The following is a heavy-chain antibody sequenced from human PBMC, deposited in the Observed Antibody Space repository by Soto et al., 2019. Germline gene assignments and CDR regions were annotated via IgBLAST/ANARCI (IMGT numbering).Heavy chain of an antibody. J-gene: IGHJ6*03. D-gene: IGHD2-15*01. CDR1: GFTVSSNY. V-gene: IGHV3-66*01. CDR3: ARERREVAATISDYYYMDV. CDR2: IYSGGST. Sequence: GGSLRLSCAASGFTVSSNYMSWVRQAPGKGLEWVSVIYSGGSTYYADSVKGRFTISRDNSKNTLYLQMNSLRAEDTAVYYCARERREVAATISDYYYMDVWGKGTTVTVSS.